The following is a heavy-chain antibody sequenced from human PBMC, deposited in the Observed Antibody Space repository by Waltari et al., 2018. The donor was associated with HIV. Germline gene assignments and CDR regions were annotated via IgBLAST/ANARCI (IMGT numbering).Heavy chain of an antibody. CDR1: GYSITSHA. V-gene: IGHV7-4-1*02. CDR2: INTDTGNP. Sequence: QVQLVQSGSELTKPGASVRVSCKASGYSITSHAINWVRQAPGQGLEWMGWINTDTGNPTYSPGFTGRFVFSVDSTVRTAYLQISSLMVEDTAVYYCARTLVSSGLVRFDPWGQGTLVTVSS. CDR3: ARTLVSSGLVRFDP. D-gene: IGHD6-6*01. J-gene: IGHJ5*02.